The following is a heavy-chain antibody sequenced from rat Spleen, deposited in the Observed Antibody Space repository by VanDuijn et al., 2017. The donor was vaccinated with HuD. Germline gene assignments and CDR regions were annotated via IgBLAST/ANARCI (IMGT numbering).Heavy chain of an antibody. CDR3: ARDPSTTVALDY. Sequence: EVQLVESGGGLVQPGRSLKLSCAASGFTFSNYYMAWVRQAPTKGLEWVAYISTGGGSTYYRDSVKGRFTISRDNAKSTLYLQMDSLRSEDTATYYCARDPSTTVALDYWGQGVMVTVSS. V-gene: IGHV5-27*01. D-gene: IGHD1-1*01. CDR2: ISTGGGST. J-gene: IGHJ2*01. CDR1: GFTFSNYY.